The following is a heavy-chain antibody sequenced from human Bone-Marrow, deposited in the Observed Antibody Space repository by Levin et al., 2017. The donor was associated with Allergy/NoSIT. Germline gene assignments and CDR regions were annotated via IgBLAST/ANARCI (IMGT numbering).Heavy chain of an antibody. V-gene: IGHV3-9*01. CDR3: AKDYYYDSSGYYYPRYFDL. J-gene: IGHJ2*01. CDR1: GFTFDDYA. Sequence: PGGSLRLSCAASGFTFDDYAMHWVRQAPGKGLEWVSGISWNSGSIGSADSVKGRFTISRDNAKNSLYLQMNSLRAEDTALYYCAKDYYYDSSGYYYPRYFDLWGRGTLVTVSS. CDR2: ISWNSGSI. D-gene: IGHD3-22*01.